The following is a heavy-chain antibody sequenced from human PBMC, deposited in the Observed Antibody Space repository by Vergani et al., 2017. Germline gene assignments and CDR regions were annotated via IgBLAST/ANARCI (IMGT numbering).Heavy chain of an antibody. CDR2: IRYDGTKR. CDR3: ARDTVTGSRYFDY. V-gene: IGHV3-30*02. Sequence: VQLVESGGGLIHPGGSLRLSCIASGFTFRIYGMHWVRQAPGKGLEWVAFIRYDGTKRFYGDSVKGRFTISRDNSQTTVFLQMNSLRPEDTAVYYCARDTVTGSRYFDYWGQGTLVTVSS. D-gene: IGHD6-19*01. CDR1: GFTFRIYG. J-gene: IGHJ4*02.